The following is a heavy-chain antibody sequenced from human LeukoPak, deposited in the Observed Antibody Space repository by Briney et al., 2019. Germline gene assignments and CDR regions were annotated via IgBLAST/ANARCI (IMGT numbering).Heavy chain of an antibody. J-gene: IGHJ4*02. CDR1: GFTFSNYA. CDR2: ITGSGGNT. CDR3: AKWGDYDVLTGYYVSDY. D-gene: IGHD3-9*01. Sequence: GASLRLSCAASGFTFSNYAMSWVRQAPGEGLEWVSAITGSGGNTCYADSVKGRFTISRDNSKNTVFLQMNSLRAEDTAVYYCAKWGDYDVLTGYYVSDYWGQGTLVTVSS. V-gene: IGHV3-23*01.